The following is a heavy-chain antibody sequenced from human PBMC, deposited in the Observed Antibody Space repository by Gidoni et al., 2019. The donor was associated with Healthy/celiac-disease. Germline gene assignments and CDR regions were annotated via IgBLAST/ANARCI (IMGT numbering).Heavy chain of an antibody. CDR1: GFTFSSYW. J-gene: IGHJ5*02. CDR3: AREGPYCSSTSCSVLAQRNWFDP. V-gene: IGHV3-7*03. D-gene: IGHD2-2*01. Sequence: EVQLVESGGGLVQPGGSLRLSCAASGFTFSSYWMSWVRQAPGKGLEWVANIKQDGSEKYYVDSVKGRFTISRDNAKNSLYLQMNSLRAEDTAVYYCAREGPYCSSTSCSVLAQRNWFDPWGQGTLVTVSS. CDR2: IKQDGSEK.